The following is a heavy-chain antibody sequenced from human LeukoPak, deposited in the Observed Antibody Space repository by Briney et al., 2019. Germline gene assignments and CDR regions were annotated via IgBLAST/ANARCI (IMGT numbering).Heavy chain of an antibody. D-gene: IGHD3-10*01. CDR2: ISGSGGGT. J-gene: IGHJ4*02. CDR1: GLTYSSSA. CDR3: AKDLGSSRNHFFDR. Sequence: GGSLRLSSSSSGLTYSSSAMICCRQAPDKGLEWVSTISGSGGGTYYADSVKGRFTISRDDSKNTLYLQMNSLRADDTAVYYCAKDLGSSRNHFFDRWGQGNLVTVSS. V-gene: IGHV3-23*01.